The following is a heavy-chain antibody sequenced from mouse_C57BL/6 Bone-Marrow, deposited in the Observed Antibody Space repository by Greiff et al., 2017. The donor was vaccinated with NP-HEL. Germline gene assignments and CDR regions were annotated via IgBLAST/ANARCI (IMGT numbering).Heavy chain of an antibody. Sequence: DVQLQESEGGLVQPGSSMKLSCTASGFTFSDYYMAWVRQVPEKGLEWVANINYDGSSTYYLDSLKSRFIISRDNAKNILYLQMSSLKSEDTATYYCASDPHYYGSSYSYWYFDVWGTGTTVTVSS. CDR2: INYDGSST. V-gene: IGHV5-16*01. J-gene: IGHJ1*03. D-gene: IGHD1-1*01. CDR3: ASDPHYYGSSYSYWYFDV. CDR1: GFTFSDYY.